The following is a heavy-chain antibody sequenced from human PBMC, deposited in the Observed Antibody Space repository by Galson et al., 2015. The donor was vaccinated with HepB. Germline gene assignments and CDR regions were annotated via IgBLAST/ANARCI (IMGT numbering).Heavy chain of an antibody. V-gene: IGHV1-18*04. J-gene: IGHJ5*02. CDR1: GYTFTSYG. D-gene: IGHD6-13*01. Sequence: SVKVSCKASGYTFTSYGISWVRQAPGQGLEWMGWISAYNGNTNYAQKLQGRVTMTTDTSTSTAYMELRSLRSDDTAVYYCARDEKWGAAGGDNWFDPWGQGTLVTVSS. CDR2: ISAYNGNT. CDR3: ARDEKWGAAGGDNWFDP.